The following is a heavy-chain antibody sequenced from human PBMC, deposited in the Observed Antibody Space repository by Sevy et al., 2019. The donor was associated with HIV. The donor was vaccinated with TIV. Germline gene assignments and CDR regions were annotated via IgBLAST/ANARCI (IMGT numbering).Heavy chain of an antibody. V-gene: IGHV3-30*03. J-gene: IGHJ6*03. Sequence: GGSLRLSCAASGFTFNSYGMHWVRQAPGKGLEWVAVISYDGSNKYYADSVKGRFTISRDNSKNTLYLQMNSLRAEDTAVYYCATAYSHCSGGSCYSGTSYMDVWGKGTTVTVSS. CDR1: GFTFNSYG. D-gene: IGHD2-15*01. CDR3: ATAYSHCSGGSCYSGTSYMDV. CDR2: ISYDGSNK.